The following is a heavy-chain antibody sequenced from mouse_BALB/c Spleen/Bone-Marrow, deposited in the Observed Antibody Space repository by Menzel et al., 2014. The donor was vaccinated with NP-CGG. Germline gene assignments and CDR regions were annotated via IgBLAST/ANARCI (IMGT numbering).Heavy chain of an antibody. CDR2: IDLANGNT. CDR3: ARWLRRYYAMDY. J-gene: IGHJ4*01. Sequence: VQLQQSGAELVKPGASVKLSCTASGFNIKDTYMHWVKQRPEQGLEWIGRIDLANGNTKYDPKFQGKATITADTSSNTAYLQLSSLTSEDTAVYYCARWLRRYYAMDYWGQGTSVTVSS. D-gene: IGHD2-2*01. V-gene: IGHV14-3*02. CDR1: GFNIKDTY.